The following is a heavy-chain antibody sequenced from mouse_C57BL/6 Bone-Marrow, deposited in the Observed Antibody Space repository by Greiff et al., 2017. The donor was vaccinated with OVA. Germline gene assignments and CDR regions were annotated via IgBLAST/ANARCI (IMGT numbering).Heavy chain of an antibody. Sequence: QVQLQQPGAELVRPGSSVKLSCKASGYTFTSYWMDWVKQRPGQGLEWIGNIYPSDSETHYNQKFKDKATLTVDKSSSTAYMQLSSLTSEDSAVYYRARKYYGSSYDWYFDVWGTGTTVTVAS. CDR1: GYTFTSYW. V-gene: IGHV1-61*01. D-gene: IGHD1-1*01. J-gene: IGHJ1*03. CDR3: ARKYYGSSYDWYFDV. CDR2: IYPSDSET.